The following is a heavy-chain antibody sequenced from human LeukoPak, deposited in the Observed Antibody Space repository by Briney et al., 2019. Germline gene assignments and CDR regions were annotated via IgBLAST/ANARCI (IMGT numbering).Heavy chain of an antibody. Sequence: GGSLRLSCAASGFTFSSYWMSWVRQAPGKGLEWVANIKQDGSEKCYVDSVKGRFTISRDNAKNSLYLQMNSLRAEDTAVYYCARGPWDYYYYYMDVWGKGTTVTISS. J-gene: IGHJ6*03. CDR2: IKQDGSEK. V-gene: IGHV3-7*01. CDR3: ARGPWDYYYYYMDV. CDR1: GFTFSSYW. D-gene: IGHD3-16*01.